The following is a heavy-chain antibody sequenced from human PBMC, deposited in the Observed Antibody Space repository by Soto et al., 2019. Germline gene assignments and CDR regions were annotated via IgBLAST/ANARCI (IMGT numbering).Heavy chain of an antibody. CDR2: IDWDDDK. CDR3: ARMRPGGSRFDY. D-gene: IGHD2-15*01. Sequence: VSGPTLVNPTQTLTLTCTFSGFSLSTSGMRVSWIRQPPGKALEWLARIDWDDDKFYSTSLKTRLTISKDTSKNQVVLTMTNMDPVDTATYYCARMRPGGSRFDYWGQGTLVTVSS. V-gene: IGHV2-70*04. J-gene: IGHJ4*02. CDR1: GFSLSTSGMR.